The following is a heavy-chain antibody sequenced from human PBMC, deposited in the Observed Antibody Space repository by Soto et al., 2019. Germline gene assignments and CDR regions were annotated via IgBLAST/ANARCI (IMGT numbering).Heavy chain of an antibody. CDR3: ARDARSIAVAGNQGFWFDP. Sequence: PSETLSLTCTVSGGSISSYYWSWIRQPAGKGLEWIGRIYTSGSTNYNPSLKSRVTLSVDTSKNQFSLKLSSVTAADTAVYYCARDARSIAVAGNQGFWFDPWGQGTLVTVS. J-gene: IGHJ5*02. D-gene: IGHD6-19*01. CDR1: GGSISSYY. V-gene: IGHV4-4*07. CDR2: IYTSGST.